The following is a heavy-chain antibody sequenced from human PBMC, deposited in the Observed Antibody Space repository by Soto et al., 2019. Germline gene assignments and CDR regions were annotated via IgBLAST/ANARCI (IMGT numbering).Heavy chain of an antibody. D-gene: IGHD4-17*01. CDR2: ISAYNGNT. CDR1: GYTFTSYG. V-gene: IGHV1-18*01. Sequence: GASVKVSCKASGYTFTSYGISWVRQAPGQGLEWMGWISAYNGNTNYAQKLQGRVTMTTDTSTSTAYMELRSLRSDDTAVYYCARVDYGDYDDNWFDPWGQGTLVTVSS. CDR3: ARVDYGDYDDNWFDP. J-gene: IGHJ5*02.